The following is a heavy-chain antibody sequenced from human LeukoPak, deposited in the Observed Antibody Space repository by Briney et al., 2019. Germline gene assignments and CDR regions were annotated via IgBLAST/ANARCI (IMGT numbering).Heavy chain of an antibody. D-gene: IGHD4-23*01. CDR2: ISWGSDSV. Sequence: GGSLRLSCAASGFTFDDYAMHWVRQAPGKGLEWVSGISWGSDSVDYADSVKGRFTISRDNAKNSLYLQMNSLRADDTALYYCAKDWSYGGNSWKYFGSWGQGILVTVSS. V-gene: IGHV3-9*01. CDR1: GFTFDDYA. J-gene: IGHJ4*02. CDR3: AKDWSYGGNSWKYFGS.